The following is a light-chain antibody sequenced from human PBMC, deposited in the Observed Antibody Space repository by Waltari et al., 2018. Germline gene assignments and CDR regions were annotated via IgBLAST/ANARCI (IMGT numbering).Light chain of an antibody. V-gene: IGLV2-14*01. CDR1: SSDVGGYNN. Sequence: QSALTQAASVSGSPGQSITISCTGTSSDVGGYNNVSWYQHHPGKAPKLIISAVNNRPSGVSYRFSGSKSGNTASLTISGLQAEDEADYYCSSYTSSSIPYVFGTGTKVTVL. CDR3: SSYTSSSIPYV. J-gene: IGLJ1*01. CDR2: AVN.